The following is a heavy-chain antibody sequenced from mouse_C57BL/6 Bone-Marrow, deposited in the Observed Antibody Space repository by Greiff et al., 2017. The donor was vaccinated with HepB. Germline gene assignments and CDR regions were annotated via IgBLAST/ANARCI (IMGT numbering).Heavy chain of an antibody. J-gene: IGHJ2*01. D-gene: IGHD1-1*01. Sequence: QVQLQQPGAELVKPGASVKLSCKASGYTFTSYWMHWVKQRPGQGLEWIGMIHPNSGSTNYNEKFKSKATLTVDKSSSTAYMQLSSLTSEDSAVYYCATIYYGSSYYFDYWGQGTTLTVSS. CDR1: GYTFTSYW. CDR2: IHPNSGST. V-gene: IGHV1-64*01. CDR3: ATIYYGSSYYFDY.